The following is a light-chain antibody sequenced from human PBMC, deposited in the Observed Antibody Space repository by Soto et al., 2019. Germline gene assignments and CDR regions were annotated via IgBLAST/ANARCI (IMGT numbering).Light chain of an antibody. Sequence: QSVLTQPASVSGSPGQSITISCTGTTSDVGGYNYVSWYQQHPGKAPKLLIYEVNNRPSGVSNRFSGSKSGNTASLTISGLQAEDEADYYCQSYDSSLSGFYVFGTGTKLTVL. CDR2: EVN. J-gene: IGLJ1*01. CDR3: QSYDSSLSGFYV. CDR1: TSDVGGYNY. V-gene: IGLV2-14*01.